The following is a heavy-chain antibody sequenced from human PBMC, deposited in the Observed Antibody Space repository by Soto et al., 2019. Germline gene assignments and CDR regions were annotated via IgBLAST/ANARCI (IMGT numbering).Heavy chain of an antibody. Sequence: PSETLSLTCTVSGGSISSSSYYWGWIRRPPGKGLEWIGSIYYSGSTYYNPSLKSRVTISVDTSKNQFSLKLSSVTAADTAVYYCARLRYSSGWYWSYYYYGMDVWGQGTTVTVSS. D-gene: IGHD6-19*01. CDR3: ARLRYSSGWYWSYYYYGMDV. CDR1: GGSISSSSYY. V-gene: IGHV4-39*01. J-gene: IGHJ6*02. CDR2: IYYSGST.